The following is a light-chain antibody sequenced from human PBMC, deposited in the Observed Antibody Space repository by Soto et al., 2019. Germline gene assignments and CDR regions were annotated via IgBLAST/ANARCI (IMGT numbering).Light chain of an antibody. J-gene: IGLJ1*01. CDR3: AAWDDSLSGSYA. Sequence: QSVLTQPPSASGTPGQRVTISCSGASSNIGKNFVYWYQQLPRTTPKLPISRNDQRPSGVPERFSGSKSGTSASLAISGLRSEDEAEYYCAAWDDSLSGSYAFGTGTKLTVL. V-gene: IGLV1-47*01. CDR1: SSNIGKNF. CDR2: RND.